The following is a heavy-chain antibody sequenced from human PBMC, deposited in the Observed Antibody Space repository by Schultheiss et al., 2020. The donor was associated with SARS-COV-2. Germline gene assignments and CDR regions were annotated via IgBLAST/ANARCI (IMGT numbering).Heavy chain of an antibody. V-gene: IGHV4-39*01. D-gene: IGHD4-17*01. CDR3: ARLFRTTVTDYYFDY. J-gene: IGHJ4*02. CDR1: GGSISSGGYY. Sequence: SETLSLTCTVSGGSISSGGYYWSWIRQHPGKGLEWIGSIYYSGSTYSNPSLKSRVTISVDTSQNQFSLKLSSVTAADTAVYYCARLFRTTVTDYYFDYWGQGTLVTVSS. CDR2: IYYSGST.